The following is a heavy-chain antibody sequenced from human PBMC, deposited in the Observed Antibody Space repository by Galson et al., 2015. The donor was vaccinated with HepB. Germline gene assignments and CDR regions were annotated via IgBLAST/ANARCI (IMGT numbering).Heavy chain of an antibody. CDR3: AKDKNIVANEAYYFDY. V-gene: IGHV3-30*18. D-gene: IGHD5-12*01. CDR1: GFTFSSYG. Sequence: SLRLSCAASGFTFSSYGMHWVRQAPGKGLEWVAVISYDGSNKYYADSVKGRFTISRDNSKNTLYLQMNSLRAEDTAVYYCAKDKNIVANEAYYFDYWGQGTLVTVSS. CDR2: ISYDGSNK. J-gene: IGHJ4*02.